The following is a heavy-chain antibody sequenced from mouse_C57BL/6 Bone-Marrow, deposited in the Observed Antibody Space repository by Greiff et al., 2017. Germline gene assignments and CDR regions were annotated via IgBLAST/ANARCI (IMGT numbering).Heavy chain of an antibody. Sequence: EVQLQESGPGLVKPSQSLSLTCSVTGYSITSGYYWNWIRQFPGNKLEWMGYISYDGSNNYNPSLKNRISITRDTSKNQFFLQLNSVTTEDTATYYCARSYYGYDGRFAYWGQGTLVTVSA. CDR2: ISYDGSN. V-gene: IGHV3-6*01. D-gene: IGHD2-2*01. CDR1: GYSITSGYY. CDR3: ARSYYGYDGRFAY. J-gene: IGHJ3*01.